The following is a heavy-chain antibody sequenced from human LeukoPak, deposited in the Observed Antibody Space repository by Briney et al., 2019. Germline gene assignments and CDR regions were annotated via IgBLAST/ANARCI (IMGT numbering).Heavy chain of an antibody. CDR1: GFTFSSYS. V-gene: IGHV3-21*01. Sequence: GGSLRLSCAASGFTFSSYSMNWVRQAPGKGLEWVSSISSSSSYIYYADSVKGRFTISRDNAENSLYLQMNSLRAEDTAVYYCARGLASAHFDSWGRGTLVTVSS. J-gene: IGHJ4*02. CDR2: ISSSSSYI. D-gene: IGHD4/OR15-4a*01. CDR3: ARGLASAHFDS.